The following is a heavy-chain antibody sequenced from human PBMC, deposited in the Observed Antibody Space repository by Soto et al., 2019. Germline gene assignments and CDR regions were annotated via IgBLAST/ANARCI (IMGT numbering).Heavy chain of an antibody. CDR3: ARGPVDTRDYGDYRFDY. D-gene: IGHD4-17*01. Sequence: QVQLQQWGAGLLKPSETLSLTCAVYGGSFSGYYWSWIRQPPGKGLEWIGEINHSGSTNYNPSLKCRVTISVDPSQNQFSLKLSSVTAADTAVYYCARGPVDTRDYGDYRFDYWGQGTLVTVSS. J-gene: IGHJ4*02. CDR2: INHSGST. CDR1: GGSFSGYY. V-gene: IGHV4-34*01.